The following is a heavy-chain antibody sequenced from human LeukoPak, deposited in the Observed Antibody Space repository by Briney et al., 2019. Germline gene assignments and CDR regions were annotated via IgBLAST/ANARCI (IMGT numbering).Heavy chain of an antibody. CDR2: ISGSGGST. V-gene: IGHV3-23*01. Sequence: GGSLRLSCAASGFTFSSYAMSWVRQAPGKGLEWVSAISGSGGSTYYADSVKGRFTISRDNSKNTLYLQMNSLRAEDTAVYYCAKDRFRGRIAAADSLDYWGQGTLVTVSS. D-gene: IGHD6-13*01. CDR1: GFTFSSYA. CDR3: AKDRFRGRIAAADSLDY. J-gene: IGHJ4*02.